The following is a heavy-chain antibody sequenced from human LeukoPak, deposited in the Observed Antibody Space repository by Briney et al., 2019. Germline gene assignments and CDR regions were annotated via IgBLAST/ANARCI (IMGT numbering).Heavy chain of an antibody. Sequence: PGRSLRLSCAASGFIFSNYGFHWVRQAPGKGLEWVAVISYDGGNKYYADSVKGRFTISRDNSKNTLYVQMNSLRAEDTAVYFCAKEVAAAGYSRAEYFHHWGQGTLVTVSS. V-gene: IGHV3-30*18. CDR3: AKEVAAAGYSRAEYFHH. CDR1: GFIFSNYG. CDR2: ISYDGGNK. D-gene: IGHD6-13*01. J-gene: IGHJ1*01.